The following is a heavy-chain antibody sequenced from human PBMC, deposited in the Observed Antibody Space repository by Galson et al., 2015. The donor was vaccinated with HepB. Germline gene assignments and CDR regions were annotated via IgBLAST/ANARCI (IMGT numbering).Heavy chain of an antibody. CDR1: GFTFSSYS. V-gene: IGHV3-48*01. CDR3: ARESHNWNDAVDYFDY. CDR2: ISSSSSTI. J-gene: IGHJ4*02. Sequence: SLRLSCAASGFTFSSYSMNWVRQAPGKGLEWVSYISSSSSTIYYADSVKGRFTISRDNAKNSLYLQMNSLRAEDTAVYYCARESHNWNDAVDYFDYWGQGTLVTVSS. D-gene: IGHD1-1*01.